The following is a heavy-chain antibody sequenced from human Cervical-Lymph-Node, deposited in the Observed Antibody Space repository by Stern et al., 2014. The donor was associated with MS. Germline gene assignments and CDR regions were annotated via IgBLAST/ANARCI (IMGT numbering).Heavy chain of an antibody. CDR2: MNPNSGNT. J-gene: IGHJ5*02. V-gene: IGHV1-8*01. D-gene: IGHD3-10*01. Sequence: QVQLVQSGAEVKKPGASVKVSCKASGYTFTSYDINWVRQATGQGLEWMGWMNPNSGNTGYAQKFQGRVTMTRNTSISPAYMELSSLRSEDTAVYYCARDCKLRRFGSRGWFDPWGQGTLVTVSS. CDR1: GYTFTSYD. CDR3: ARDCKLRRFGSRGWFDP.